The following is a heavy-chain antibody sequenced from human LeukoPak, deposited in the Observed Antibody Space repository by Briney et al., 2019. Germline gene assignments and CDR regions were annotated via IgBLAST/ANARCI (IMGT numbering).Heavy chain of an antibody. CDR2: IYYSGST. D-gene: IGHD5-12*01. V-gene: IGHV4-59*01. J-gene: IGHJ6*03. CDR1: GRSLSRYY. CDR3: ARVEWLRLALGDYYYMDV. Sequence: PSETLSLTCTLSGRSLSRYYWSWIRQPPGKGLEWIGYIYYSGSTNYNPSLKSRVTISVDTSKNQFSLKLSSVTAADTAVYYCARVEWLRLALGDYYYMDVWGKGTTVTVSS.